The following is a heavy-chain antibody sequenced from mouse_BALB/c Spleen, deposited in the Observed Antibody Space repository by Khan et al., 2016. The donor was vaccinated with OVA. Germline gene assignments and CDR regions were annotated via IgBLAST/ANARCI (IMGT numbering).Heavy chain of an antibody. CDR1: GYTFTDYY. J-gene: IGHJ3*01. CDR3: ARRNYFGYTFAY. D-gene: IGHD1-2*01. V-gene: IGHV1-77*01. CDR2: ISPGSGAT. Sequence: QVRLPQSGAELARPGASVKLSCKASGYTFTDYYINWVKQRTGQGLEWIGEISPGSGATYYNERFKGKATLTADKSSSTAYMQLSSLTSEASAVYFCARRNYFGYTFAYWGQGTLVTVSA.